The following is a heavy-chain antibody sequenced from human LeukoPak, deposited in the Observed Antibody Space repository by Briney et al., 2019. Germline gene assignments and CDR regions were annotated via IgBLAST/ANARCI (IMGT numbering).Heavy chain of an antibody. J-gene: IGHJ4*02. CDR1: GFTFSNYW. V-gene: IGHV3-7*01. CDR3: ARAVYGDYDY. D-gene: IGHD4-17*01. CDR2: IKKDGSEK. Sequence: GGSLRLSCAASGFTFSNYWMSWVRQAPGKGLEWVANIKKDGSEKYYVDSVKGRFTISRDNSKNTLYLQMNSLRAEDTAVYYCARAVYGDYDYWGQGTLVTVSS.